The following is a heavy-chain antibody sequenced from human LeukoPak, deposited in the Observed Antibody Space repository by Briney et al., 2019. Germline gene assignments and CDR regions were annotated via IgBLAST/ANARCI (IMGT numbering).Heavy chain of an antibody. CDR2: INHSGGS. D-gene: IGHD3-10*01. Sequence: SETLSLTCAVTGGSFSDSYWSWIRQSPGKGLEWIAEINHSGGSRYNPSLTSRAAISVDTSQNQFSLTLTSVTAADTALYYCVRGVRSWGRKVLDYWGQGTLVTVSS. V-gene: IGHV4-34*01. CDR1: GGSFSDSY. CDR3: VRGVRSWGRKVLDY. J-gene: IGHJ4*02.